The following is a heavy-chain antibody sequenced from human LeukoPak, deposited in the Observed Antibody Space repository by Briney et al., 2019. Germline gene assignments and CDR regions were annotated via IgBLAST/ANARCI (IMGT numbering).Heavy chain of an antibody. CDR3: ARSRSPLGDY. CDR2: ISGSGGST. Sequence: SSSSYCWGWFRQPPEKGLEWVSAISGSGGSTYYADSVKGRFTSSRDNAKNSLYLQMNSLRAEDTAVYYCARSRSPLGDYWGQGTLVTVSS. V-gene: IGHV3-23*01. CDR1: SSSSYC. D-gene: IGHD3-10*01. J-gene: IGHJ4*02.